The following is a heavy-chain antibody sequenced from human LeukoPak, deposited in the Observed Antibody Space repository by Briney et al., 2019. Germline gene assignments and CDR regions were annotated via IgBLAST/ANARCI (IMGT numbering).Heavy chain of an antibody. V-gene: IGHV4-59*01. CDR1: GGSISSYY. J-gene: IGHJ4*02. Sequence: SETLSLTCTVSGGSISSYYWSWIRQPPGKGLEWIGYIYYGGSTNYNPSLKSRVTISVDTSKNQFSLKLSSVTAADTAVYYCASSSSSDWYFDYWGQGTLVTVSS. D-gene: IGHD6-6*01. CDR2: IYYGGST. CDR3: ASSSSSDWYFDY.